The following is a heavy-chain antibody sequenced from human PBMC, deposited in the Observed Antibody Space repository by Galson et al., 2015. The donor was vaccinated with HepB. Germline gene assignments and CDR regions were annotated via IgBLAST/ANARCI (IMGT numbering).Heavy chain of an antibody. J-gene: IGHJ4*02. V-gene: IGHV4-31*03. CDR2: IYYSGST. D-gene: IGHD4-17*01. CDR3: ARELYGDYQAVDY. Sequence: TLSLTCTVSGGSISSGGYYWSWIRQHPGKGLEWIGYIYYSGSTYYNPSLKSRVTISVDTSKNQFSLKLSSVTAADTAVYYCARELYGDYQAVDYWGQGTLVTVSS. CDR1: GGSISSGGYY.